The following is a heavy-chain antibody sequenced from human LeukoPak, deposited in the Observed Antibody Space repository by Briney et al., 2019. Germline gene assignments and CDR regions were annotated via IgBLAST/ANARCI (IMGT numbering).Heavy chain of an antibody. CDR3: ARVITGTTPITVDYYYYMDV. J-gene: IGHJ6*03. Sequence: ASVKVSCKASGYTFTSYGISWVRQAPGQELEWMGWISAYNGNTNYAQKLQGRVTMTTDTSTSTAYMELRSLRSDDTAVYYCARVITGTTPITVDYYYYMDVWGKGTTVTVSS. D-gene: IGHD1-20*01. CDR1: GYTFTSYG. V-gene: IGHV1-18*01. CDR2: ISAYNGNT.